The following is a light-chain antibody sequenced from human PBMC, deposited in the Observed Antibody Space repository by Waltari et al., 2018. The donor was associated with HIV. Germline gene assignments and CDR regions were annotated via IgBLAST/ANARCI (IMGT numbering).Light chain of an antibody. CDR3: YSTDTSGHHRV. V-gene: IGLV3-10*01. J-gene: IGLJ2*01. CDR1: ALPKQY. CDR2: EDS. Sequence: SYELTQPPSVSVSPGQPARITCPGDALPKQYAYWYQQKSGQAPVLVIYEDSKRPSGIPERFSGSSSGTVATLTISGAQVEDESDYYCYSTDTSGHHRVFGGGTKLTVL.